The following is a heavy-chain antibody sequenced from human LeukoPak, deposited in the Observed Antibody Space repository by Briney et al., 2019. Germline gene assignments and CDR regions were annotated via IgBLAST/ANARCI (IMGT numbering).Heavy chain of an antibody. J-gene: IGHJ4*02. V-gene: IGHV3-7*01. CDR2: INQDGSAK. Sequence: GGSQRLSCVGSGFTFRNYWMSWVRQAPGKGLEWVANINQDGSAKYFADSVKAPFTISTHNPKNSVYLQLNSLRVEDMALYSCARDVSYALLPSGGQGPLVPVS. CDR3: ARDVSYALLPS. D-gene: IGHD2-2*01. CDR1: GFTFRNYW.